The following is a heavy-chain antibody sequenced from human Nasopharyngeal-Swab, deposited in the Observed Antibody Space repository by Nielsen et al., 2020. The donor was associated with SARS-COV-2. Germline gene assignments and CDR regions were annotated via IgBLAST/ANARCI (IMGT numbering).Heavy chain of an antibody. D-gene: IGHD3-3*01. V-gene: IGHV1-69*13. CDR3: AKGRGEYYENAFDM. CDR1: GGTFSSYA. Sequence: SVKVSCKASGGTFSSYAISWVRQAPGQGLEWMGGIIPIFGTANYAQKFQGRVTITADESTSTAYMELSSLRSEDTAVYYCAKGRGEYYENAFDMWGQGTMVTVSS. J-gene: IGHJ3*02. CDR2: IIPIFGTA.